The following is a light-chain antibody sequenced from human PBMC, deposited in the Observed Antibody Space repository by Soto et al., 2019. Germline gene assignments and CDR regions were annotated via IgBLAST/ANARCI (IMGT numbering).Light chain of an antibody. CDR2: DVS. CDR1: SSDVGGFDH. J-gene: IGLJ1*01. Sequence: QSVLTQPASLSGSPGQSITISCTGASSDVGGFDHVSWYQQHPGKAPRLLIYDVSSRPSGVSDRFSGSKSGNTASLTISGLQAEDEADYYCNSFTTTNTYVFGTGTKVTVL. CDR3: NSFTTTNTYV. V-gene: IGLV2-14*03.